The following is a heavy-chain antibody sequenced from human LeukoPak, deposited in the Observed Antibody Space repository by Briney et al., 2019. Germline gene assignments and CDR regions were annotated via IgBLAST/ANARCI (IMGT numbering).Heavy chain of an antibody. V-gene: IGHV1-2*02. CDR3: ATLMAHLDY. CDR1: GYNLAVYY. D-gene: IGHD2-8*01. Sequence: GASVKVSCKASGYNLAVYYMFWVRQAPGQGLEWMGWINPNSGDTNYAQKFQGRVTMTRDTTISTAYMELSRLRSDDTAVFYCATLMAHLDYWGQGTLVTVSS. CDR2: INPNSGDT. J-gene: IGHJ4*02.